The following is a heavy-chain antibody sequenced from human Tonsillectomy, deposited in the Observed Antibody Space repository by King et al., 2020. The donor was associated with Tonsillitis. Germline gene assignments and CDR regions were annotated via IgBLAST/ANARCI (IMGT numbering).Heavy chain of an antibody. J-gene: IGHJ4*02. CDR2: IYHGGSA. V-gene: IGHV4-61*08. CDR1: GASVTSGGYY. Sequence: QLQESGPGLVRPSETLSLTCTVSGASVTSGGYYWSWIRQPPGKGLEWIGCIYHGGSADYNPALESRVTMSVDTSKNQFSLKLSPVTAADTDVYYCARGVDYGHNSEDFWGQGTLVTVSS. CDR3: ARGVDYGHNSEDF. D-gene: IGHD4-23*01.